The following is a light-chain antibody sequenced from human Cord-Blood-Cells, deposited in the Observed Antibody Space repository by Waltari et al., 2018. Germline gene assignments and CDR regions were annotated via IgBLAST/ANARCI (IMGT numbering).Light chain of an antibody. Sequence: EIVLPQSPGPLSLSPGERATLSCRASQSVSSSYLAWYQQKPGQAPRLLIYGASSRATGIPDRFSGSGSGTDFTLTISRLEPEDFAVYYCQQYGSSPPTFGQGTKVEIK. V-gene: IGKV3-20*01. CDR3: QQYGSSPPT. CDR2: GAS. CDR1: QSVSSSY. J-gene: IGKJ1*01.